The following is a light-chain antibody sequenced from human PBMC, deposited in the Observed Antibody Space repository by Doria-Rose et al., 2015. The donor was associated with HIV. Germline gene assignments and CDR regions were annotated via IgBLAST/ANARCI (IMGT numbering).Light chain of an antibody. J-gene: IGKJ2*01. V-gene: IGKV3-15*01. CDR2: RAS. Sequence: EIVMTQSPATLSVSPGERATLPCRASQGIGSDLAWYQQKPGQAPRLLIYRASIRATGIPPRFTGGGSGTEFTLTISSLQSKDFAVYLCQQYSQWPPYTFGQGTKLEVK. CDR3: QQYSQWPPYT. CDR1: QGIGSD.